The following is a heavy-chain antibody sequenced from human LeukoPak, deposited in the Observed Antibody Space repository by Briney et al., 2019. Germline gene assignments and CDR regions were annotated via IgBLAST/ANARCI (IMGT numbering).Heavy chain of an antibody. D-gene: IGHD3-16*01. J-gene: IGHJ5*02. Sequence: PGGSLRLSCVASGFTFNGKWMSWVRQAPGKGLEWVGSIQPDGSEQYPVDSVKGRFTISRDNARNSLFLQMNSLRVEDTAVYYCASQSFARFDPWGQGTLVTVSS. CDR2: IQPDGSEQ. V-gene: IGHV3-7*01. CDR3: ASQSFARFDP. CDR1: GFTFNGKW.